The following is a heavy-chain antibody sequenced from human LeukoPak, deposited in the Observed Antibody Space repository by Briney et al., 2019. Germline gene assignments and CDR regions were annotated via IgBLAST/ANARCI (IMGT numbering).Heavy chain of an antibody. CDR2: IIPIFGTA. V-gene: IGHV1-69*05. Sequence: SVKVSCKASGGTFSSYAISWVRQAPGQGLEWMGGIIPIFGTANYAQKFQGRVTITTDESTSTAYMELSSLRSEDMAVYYCARTSRITIFGVVTGGDFDYWGQGTLVTVSS. D-gene: IGHD3-3*01. CDR3: ARTSRITIFGVVTGGDFDY. J-gene: IGHJ4*02. CDR1: GGTFSSYA.